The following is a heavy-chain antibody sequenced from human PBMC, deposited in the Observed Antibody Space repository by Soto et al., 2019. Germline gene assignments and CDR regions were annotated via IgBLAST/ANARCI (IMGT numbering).Heavy chain of an antibody. V-gene: IGHV3-48*01. Sequence: GGSLRLSCAASGFTFSSYSMNWVRQAPGKGLEWVSYISTSSSTIYYADSVKGRFTISRDNAKNSLYLQMNSLRAEDTAVYYCASLRVAAAGTPYYYYGMDVWGQGTTVTVSS. CDR3: ASLRVAAAGTPYYYYGMDV. CDR2: ISTSSSTI. J-gene: IGHJ6*02. CDR1: GFTFSSYS. D-gene: IGHD6-13*01.